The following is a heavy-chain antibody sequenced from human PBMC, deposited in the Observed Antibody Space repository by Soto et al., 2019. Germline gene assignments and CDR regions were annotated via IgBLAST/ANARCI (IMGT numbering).Heavy chain of an antibody. Sequence: QLQLQESGPGLVKPSETLSLTCTVSGGSISSSSYYWGWIRQPPGKGLEWIGSIYYSGSTYYNPSLKSRVTISVDTSKNQFSLKLSSVTAADTAVYYCARHCLKRGANWIRQLVFHWYFDLWGRGTLVTVSS. V-gene: IGHV4-39*01. CDR2: IYYSGST. CDR1: GGSISSSSYY. CDR3: ARHCLKRGANWIRQLVFHWYFDL. J-gene: IGHJ2*01. D-gene: IGHD6-6*01.